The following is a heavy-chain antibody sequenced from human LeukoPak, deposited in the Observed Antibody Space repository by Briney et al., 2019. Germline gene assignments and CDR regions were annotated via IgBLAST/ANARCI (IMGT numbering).Heavy chain of an antibody. CDR2: IYTSGST. V-gene: IGHV4-61*09. D-gene: IGHD3-22*01. CDR1: GGSISSGNYY. CDR3: ARGGTYYYDSSGQGHAFDI. J-gene: IGHJ3*02. Sequence: PSETLSLTCTVSGGSISSGNYYWSWIRQPAGKGLEWIGHIYTSGSTNYNPSLKSRVTISVDTSKNQFSLKLSSVTAADTAVYYCARGGTYYYDSSGQGHAFDIWGQGTMVTVSS.